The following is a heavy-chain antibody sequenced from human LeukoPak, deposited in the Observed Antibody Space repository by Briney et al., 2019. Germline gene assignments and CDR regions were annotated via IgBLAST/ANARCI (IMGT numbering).Heavy chain of an antibody. V-gene: IGHV3-53*01. CDR3: ARWSSSWWSTGYFDY. CDR2: IYSGGST. Sequence: GGSLRLSCAASGFTFSSYAMSWVRQAPGKGLEWVSVIYSGGSTYYADSVKGRFTISRDNSKNTLYLQMNSLRAEDTAVYYCARWSSSWWSTGYFDYWGQGTLVTVSS. D-gene: IGHD6-13*01. J-gene: IGHJ4*02. CDR1: GFTFSSYA.